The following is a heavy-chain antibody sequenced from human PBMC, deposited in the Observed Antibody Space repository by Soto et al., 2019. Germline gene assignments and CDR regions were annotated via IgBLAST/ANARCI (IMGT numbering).Heavy chain of an antibody. D-gene: IGHD6-13*01. CDR1: GFTFSDYH. V-gene: IGHV3-11*05. Sequence: VQLVESGGGLVKPGGSLRLSCAASGFTFSDYHMTWIRQAPGKGLEWVSYISTTSTSTNYADSVKGRFTISRDNAKNSLYLQMNSLRAEDTAVYYCARGGQQQLNAWCQGTLVTVSS. CDR3: ARGGQQQLNA. J-gene: IGHJ5*02. CDR2: ISTTSTST.